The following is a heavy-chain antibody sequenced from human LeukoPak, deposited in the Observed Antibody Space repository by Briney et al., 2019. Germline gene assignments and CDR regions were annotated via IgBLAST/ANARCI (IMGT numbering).Heavy chain of an antibody. D-gene: IGHD5-12*01. CDR1: GFTFGSHG. CDR3: AKDPQWLRFWYYFDY. V-gene: IGHV3-30*18. J-gene: IGHJ4*02. Sequence: PGRSLRLSCAASGFTFGSHGMHWVRQAPGKGLEWVAVISYDGSNKYYADSVKGRFTISRDNSKNTLYLQMNGLRAEDTAVYYCAKDPQWLRFWYYFDYWGQGTLVTVSS. CDR2: ISYDGSNK.